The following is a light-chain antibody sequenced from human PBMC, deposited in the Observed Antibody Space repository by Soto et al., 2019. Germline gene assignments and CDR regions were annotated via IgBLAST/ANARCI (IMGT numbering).Light chain of an antibody. CDR1: QSIISY. J-gene: IGKJ1*01. CDR2: KAS. Sequence: DIQMTQSPSSLSASLGDRVTITCRASQSIISYLNCYQQKPGKAPKRLLYKASTLKSGVPSRISGSGSGTEFTLTISSLQPDDFATYYCQHYNSYSEAFGQGTKVDI. V-gene: IGKV1-5*03. CDR3: QHYNSYSEA.